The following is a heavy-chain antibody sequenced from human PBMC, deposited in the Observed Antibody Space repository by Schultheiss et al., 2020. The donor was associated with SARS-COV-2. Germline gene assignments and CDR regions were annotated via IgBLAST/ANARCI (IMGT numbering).Heavy chain of an antibody. D-gene: IGHD5-18*01. CDR3: AANIVDTAMGFGMDV. Sequence: GGSLRLSCKASGYTFTGYYMHWVRQAPGQGLEWMGRINPNSGGTNYAQKFQGRVTMTRDTSISTAYMELSRLRSDDTAVYYCAANIVDTAMGFGMDVWDQGTTVTVSS. CDR2: INPNSGGT. J-gene: IGHJ6*02. CDR1: GYTFTGYY. V-gene: IGHV1-2*06.